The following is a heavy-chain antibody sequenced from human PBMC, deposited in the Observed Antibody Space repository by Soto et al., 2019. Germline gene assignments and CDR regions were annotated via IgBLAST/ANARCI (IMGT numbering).Heavy chain of an antibody. CDR1: GFTFDDYA. J-gene: IGHJ4*02. D-gene: IGHD2-15*01. V-gene: IGHV3-9*01. CDR2: ISWNSGSI. CDR3: AKEGVVALDY. Sequence: GGSLRLSCAASGFTFDDYAMHWVRQAPGKGLEWVSGISWNSGSIGYADSVKGRFTISRDNAKNSLYLQMNSLRAEDTALYYCAKEGVVALDYWGQGTLVTVSS.